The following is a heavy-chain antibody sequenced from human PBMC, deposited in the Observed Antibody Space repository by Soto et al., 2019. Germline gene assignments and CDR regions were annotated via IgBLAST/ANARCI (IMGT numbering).Heavy chain of an antibody. CDR2: IYDSGST. Sequence: QLQLQESGPGLVKPSETLSLTCTVSGGSISSSSYYWGWIRQPPGKGLEWIGSIYDSGSTYYNPSLKSRVPISVDTSKNQFSLKLSSVTAADTAVYYCARQEGRYDFWSGYYFGEPNWFDPWGQGTLVTVSS. D-gene: IGHD3-3*01. V-gene: IGHV4-39*01. CDR3: ARQEGRYDFWSGYYFGEPNWFDP. J-gene: IGHJ5*02. CDR1: GGSISSSSYY.